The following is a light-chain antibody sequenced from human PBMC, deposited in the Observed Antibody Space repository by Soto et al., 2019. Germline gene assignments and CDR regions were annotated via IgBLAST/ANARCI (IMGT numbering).Light chain of an antibody. V-gene: IGKV4-1*01. CDR1: QSVLSNNHNY. CDR2: WAS. Sequence: DIVMTQSPDSLPVSLGESSTINCKSSQSVLSNNHNYLAWFQQKPGQPPRLFIYWASTRGSGVPDRFSGSGSGTDFTLTISNVEAEDVAIYYCQQYHSDPITFGQGTRLENK. CDR3: QQYHSDPIT. J-gene: IGKJ5*01.